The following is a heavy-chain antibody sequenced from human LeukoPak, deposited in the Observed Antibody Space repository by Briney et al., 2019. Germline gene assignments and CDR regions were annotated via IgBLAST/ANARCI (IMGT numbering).Heavy chain of an antibody. J-gene: IGHJ6*03. V-gene: IGHV1-8*01. D-gene: IGHD2-2*01. CDR1: GYTFTSYD. CDR2: VNPNSGNT. Sequence: GASVKVSCKASGYTFTSYDINWVRQATGQGLEWMGWVNPNSGNTGYAQKFQGRVTMTRNTSISTAYMELSSLRSEDTAVYYCARGKRAGHCSSTSCPNYYYYMDVWGKGTTVTVSS. CDR3: ARGKRAGHCSSTSCPNYYYYMDV.